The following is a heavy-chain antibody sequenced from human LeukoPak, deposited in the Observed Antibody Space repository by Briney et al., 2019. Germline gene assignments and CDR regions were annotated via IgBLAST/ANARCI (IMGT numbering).Heavy chain of an antibody. J-gene: IGHJ6*03. CDR2: MNPNSGNT. CDR1: GYTFTSYD. D-gene: IGHD6-13*01. Sequence: ASVKVSCKASGYTFTSYDINWVRRATGQGLEWMGWMNPNSGNTGYAQKFQGRVTMTRNTSISTAYMELSSLRSEDTAVYYCARLWYRSSWYQDYYYYMDVWGKGTTVTVSS. V-gene: IGHV1-8*01. CDR3: ARLWYRSSWYQDYYYYMDV.